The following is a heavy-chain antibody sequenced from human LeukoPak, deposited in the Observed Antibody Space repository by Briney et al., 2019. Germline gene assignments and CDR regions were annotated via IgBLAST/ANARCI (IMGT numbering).Heavy chain of an antibody. Sequence: KTSETLSLTCTVSGGSISSYYWSWIRQPPGKGLEWIGYIYYSGGTNYNPSLKSRVTISVDTSKNQFSLKLSSVTAADTAVYYCARVGTIAAAGMGEYWGQGTLVTVTS. J-gene: IGHJ4*02. CDR3: ARVGTIAAAGMGEY. V-gene: IGHV4-59*01. CDR1: GGSISSYY. CDR2: IYYSGGT. D-gene: IGHD6-13*01.